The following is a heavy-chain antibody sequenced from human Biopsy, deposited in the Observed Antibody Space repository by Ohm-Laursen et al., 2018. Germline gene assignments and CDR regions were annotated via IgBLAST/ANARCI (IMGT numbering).Heavy chain of an antibody. Sequence: TLSLTRTVSGGSISNYYWSWIRQPAGKGLEWIGRIYSSGSTNYNPSLKSRVTMSVDTSKNQFSLILSSMTAADTAVYYCAREPRIAAVAYFDPWGQGTLVTVSS. D-gene: IGHD6-13*01. J-gene: IGHJ5*02. CDR1: GGSISNYY. CDR2: IYSSGST. V-gene: IGHV4-4*07. CDR3: AREPRIAAVAYFDP.